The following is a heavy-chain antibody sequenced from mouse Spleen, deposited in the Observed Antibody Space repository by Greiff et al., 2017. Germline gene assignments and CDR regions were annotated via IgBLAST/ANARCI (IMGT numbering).Heavy chain of an antibody. CDR2: IDPENGDT. Sequence: EVKLVESGAELVRPGASVKLSCTASGFNIKDDYMHWVKQRPEQGLEWIGWIDPENGDTEYASKFQGKATITADTSSNTAYLQLSSLTSEDTAVYYCTTFLWVFDYWGQGTTLTVSS. CDR1: GFNIKDDY. D-gene: IGHD6-1*01. V-gene: IGHV14-4*01. J-gene: IGHJ2*01. CDR3: TTFLWVFDY.